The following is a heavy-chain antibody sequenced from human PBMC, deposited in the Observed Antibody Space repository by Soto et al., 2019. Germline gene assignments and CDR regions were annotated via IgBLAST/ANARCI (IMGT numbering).Heavy chain of an antibody. Sequence: ASVKVSCKASGFTFTSYGISWVRQAPGQGIEWMGWISAYNGNANYAQKLQGRVTMTTDTSTSTAYMELRSLRSDDTAVYYCARVPRYSGSYLDPWGQGTLVTVSS. CDR2: ISAYNGNA. J-gene: IGHJ5*02. D-gene: IGHD1-26*01. CDR3: ARVPRYSGSYLDP. V-gene: IGHV1-18*01. CDR1: GFTFTSYG.